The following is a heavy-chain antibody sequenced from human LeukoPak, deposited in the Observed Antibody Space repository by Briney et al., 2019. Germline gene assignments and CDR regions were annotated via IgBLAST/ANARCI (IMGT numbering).Heavy chain of an antibody. Sequence: ASVKVSCKASGYTFTSYYMHWVRQAPGQGLEWMGIINPSGGSTSYAQKFQGRDTMTRDTSTSTVYMELSSLRSEDTAVYYCASDYIVVVPAAWGQGTLVTVSS. CDR2: INPSGGST. V-gene: IGHV1-46*01. CDR1: GYTFTSYY. J-gene: IGHJ4*02. CDR3: ASDYIVVVPAA. D-gene: IGHD2-2*01.